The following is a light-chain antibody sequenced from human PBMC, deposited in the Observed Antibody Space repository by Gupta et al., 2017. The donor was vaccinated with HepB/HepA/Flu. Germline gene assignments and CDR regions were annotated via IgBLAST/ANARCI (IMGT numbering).Light chain of an antibody. CDR2: DAS. V-gene: IGKV3-11*01. J-gene: IGKJ2*02. Sequence: EIVLTQSPPTLSLSPGERATLSCRASQSVSSYLDWYQQKPGQAPRLLIYDASNMATDIPARCSGSGDGTDSNLTINSRDLEDFDVYSCLQRINSHPRRTFGQGTKVEIK. CDR3: LQRINSHPRRT. CDR1: QSVSSY.